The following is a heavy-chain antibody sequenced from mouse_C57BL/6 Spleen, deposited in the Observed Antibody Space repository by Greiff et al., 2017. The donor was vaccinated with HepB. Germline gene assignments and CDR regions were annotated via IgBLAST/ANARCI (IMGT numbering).Heavy chain of an antibody. J-gene: IGHJ4*01. CDR1: GYTFTSYW. V-gene: IGHV1-55*01. CDR3: ASYYDYAMDY. Sequence: QVQLKQPGAELVKPGASVQMSCKASGYTFTSYWITWVKQRPGQGLEWIGDIYPGSGSTNYNEKFKSKATLTVDTSSSTAYMQLSSLTSEDSAVYYCASYYDYAMDYWGQGTSVTVSS. D-gene: IGHD2-4*01. CDR2: IYPGSGST.